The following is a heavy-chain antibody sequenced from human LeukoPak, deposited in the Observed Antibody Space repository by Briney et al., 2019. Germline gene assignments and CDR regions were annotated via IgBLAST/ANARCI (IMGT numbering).Heavy chain of an antibody. D-gene: IGHD2-15*01. J-gene: IGHJ4*02. CDR1: GFTFSSYG. CDR2: IQYDGSIE. V-gene: IGHV3-30*02. CDR3: AKDAGYCSGGSCYPYYFDY. Sequence: GGSLRLSCTASGFTFSSYGMHWVRQAPGRGLEWVAAIQYDGSIEYYADSVKGRFTISRDQSKNTLFLQVNSLRAEDTAVHYCAKDAGYCSGGSCYPYYFDYWGQGTLVTVSS.